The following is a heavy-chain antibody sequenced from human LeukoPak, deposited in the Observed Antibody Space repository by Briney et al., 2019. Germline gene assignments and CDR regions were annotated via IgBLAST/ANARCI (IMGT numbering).Heavy chain of an antibody. CDR1: GYTFTSYG. J-gene: IGHJ5*02. D-gene: IGHD1-26*01. CDR3: ARGYSGSYSGWFDP. V-gene: IGHV1-18*01. Sequence: GASVKVSCKASGYTFTSYGISWVRQAPGQGLEWMGWISAYNGNTNYAQKLQGRVTMPTDTSTSTAYMELRSLRSDDTAVYYCARGYSGSYSGWFDPWGQGTLVTVSS. CDR2: ISAYNGNT.